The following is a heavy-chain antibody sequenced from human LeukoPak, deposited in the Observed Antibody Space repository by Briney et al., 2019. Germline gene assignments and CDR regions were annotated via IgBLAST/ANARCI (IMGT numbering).Heavy chain of an antibody. CDR2: ISWNSATI. CDR1: GFTFSSYA. J-gene: IGHJ6*02. CDR3: AKDVGCTSNSCHRYYYYGMDV. V-gene: IGHV3-9*01. D-gene: IGHD2-2*01. Sequence: PGGSLRLSCAAYGFTFSSYAMSWVRQAPGKGLEWVSGISWNSATIGYADSVKGRFIISRDNAKNSLYLQMNSLRAEDTALYYCAKDVGCTSNSCHRYYYYGMDVWGQGTTVTVSS.